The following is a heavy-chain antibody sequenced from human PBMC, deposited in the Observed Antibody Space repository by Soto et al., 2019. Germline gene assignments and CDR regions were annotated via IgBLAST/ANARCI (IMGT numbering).Heavy chain of an antibody. CDR3: ARDLVSGSDFWRAYNGGYFDY. J-gene: IGHJ4*02. CDR1: GYTFRNYG. CDR2: ISPYNGNT. V-gene: IGHV1-18*01. Sequence: QVQLVQSGAEVKRPGASVKVSCKASGYTFRNYGITWVRQAPGQGLEWMAWISPYNGNTNYAQDLQGRVTMTTDTSTSTAYMELRSLTSEDTAMYYWARDLVSGSDFWRAYNGGYFDYWGQGTLVNVSS. D-gene: IGHD3-3*01.